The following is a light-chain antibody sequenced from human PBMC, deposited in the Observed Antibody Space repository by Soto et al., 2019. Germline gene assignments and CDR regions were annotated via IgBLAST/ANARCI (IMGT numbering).Light chain of an antibody. CDR3: QVWDSSSDHPGV. CDR2: DDS. CDR1: NIGSKS. V-gene: IGLV3-21*02. J-gene: IGLJ3*02. Sequence: SYELTQPPSVSVAPGQTARISCGGNNIGSKSVHWYQQRPGQAPVLVVFDDSDRPSGIPERFSGSNSGNTATLTISRVDAAEEADYHCQVWDSSSDHPGVFGGGTKLTVL.